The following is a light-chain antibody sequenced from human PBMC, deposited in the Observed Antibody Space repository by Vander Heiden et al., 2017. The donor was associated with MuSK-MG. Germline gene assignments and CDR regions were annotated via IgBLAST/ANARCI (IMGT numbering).Light chain of an antibody. V-gene: IGKV1-5*01. CDR2: DAS. CDR1: QTSSIY. Sequence: LQMTQSPSTLSASVGDRVTITCRASQTSSIYLAWYQQKPGRAPNLLIYDASRLESGVPSRFSGSGSGTEFTLTISSLQPDDFATYYCQQYNSFPWTFGQGTKVEI. J-gene: IGKJ1*01. CDR3: QQYNSFPWT.